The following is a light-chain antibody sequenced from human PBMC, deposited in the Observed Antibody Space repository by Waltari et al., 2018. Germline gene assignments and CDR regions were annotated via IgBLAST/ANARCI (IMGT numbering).Light chain of an antibody. CDR2: SNY. Sequence: HSVLTQPPSASGTPGQRVTISWSGLSSDIGSNAVNWYQQLPGTGPRLVIDSNYGRPSVVRDRVRGPKSGTSERLAIGGLQSENEADYYCADGTDRVNGPYVFGTGTTVTVL. CDR1: SSDIGSNA. J-gene: IGLJ1*01. V-gene: IGLV1-44*01. CDR3: ADGTDRVNGPYV.